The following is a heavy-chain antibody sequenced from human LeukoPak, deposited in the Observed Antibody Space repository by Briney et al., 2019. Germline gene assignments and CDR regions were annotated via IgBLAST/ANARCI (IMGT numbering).Heavy chain of an antibody. CDR1: GYTFTSYA. CDR2: ISADNGNT. CDR3: ARDARLVTHDY. D-gene: IGHD2-21*02. V-gene: IGHV1-18*01. Sequence: ASVKVSCKASGYTFTSYAISWVRQAPGQGLEWMGWISADNGNTDYAQRFQGRVTMTTDTSTSTAYMELRSLRSDDTAVYYCARDARLVTHDYWGQGTLVTVSS. J-gene: IGHJ4*02.